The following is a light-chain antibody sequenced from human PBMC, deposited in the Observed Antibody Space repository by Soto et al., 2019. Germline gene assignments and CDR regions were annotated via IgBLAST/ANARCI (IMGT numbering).Light chain of an antibody. V-gene: IGKV1-9*01. CDR3: QHLNTYPRT. J-gene: IGKJ2*01. CDR2: GAS. Sequence: DIQLTQSPSFLSASVGDRVTITCRASQGISSYLARYQQPPGKAPKLLIYGASTLQRGVSSRFSGSGSGTEFTLTISSLQPEDFATYYCQHLNTYPRTFGQGTKLEVK. CDR1: QGISSY.